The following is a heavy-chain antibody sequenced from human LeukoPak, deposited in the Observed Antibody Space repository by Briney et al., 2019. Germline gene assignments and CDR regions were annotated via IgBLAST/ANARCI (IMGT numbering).Heavy chain of an antibody. CDR2: INAGNGNT. V-gene: IGHV1-3*01. D-gene: IGHD3-22*01. CDR1: GYTFTSYA. CDR3: ARALGYYDSSGYYY. Sequence: ASVKVSCKASGYTFTSYAMHWVRQAPGQRLEWMGWINAGNGNTKYSQKFQGRVTITRDTSASTAYMELSSLRSEDTAVYYCARALGYYDSSGYYYWGQGTLVTVSS. J-gene: IGHJ4*02.